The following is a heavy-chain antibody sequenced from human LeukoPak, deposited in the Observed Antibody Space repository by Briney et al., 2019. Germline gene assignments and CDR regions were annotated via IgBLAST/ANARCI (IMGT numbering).Heavy chain of an antibody. J-gene: IGHJ4*02. Sequence: GGSLRLSCAASGFTFSTYAMSWVRQAPRRGLEWVSVIYSGGSVYYADSVKGRFTISRDKSKNTLYLQMNSLRAEDTAVYYCARPPYGGVDYWGQGTLVTVSS. CDR2: IYSGGSV. D-gene: IGHD4-23*01. CDR1: GFTFSTYA. V-gene: IGHV3-66*04. CDR3: ARPPYGGVDY.